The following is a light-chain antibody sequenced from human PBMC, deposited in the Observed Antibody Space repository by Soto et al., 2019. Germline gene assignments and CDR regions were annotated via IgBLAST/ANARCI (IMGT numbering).Light chain of an antibody. CDR2: GAS. CDR3: QQYESWPPLFT. CDR1: QSVGNN. Sequence: ELVMTQSPATVSVSPGERATLYCRASQSVGNNLAWYQQKPGQAPSLFIFGASVRATGVPDRFSGSGCGTEFTLSISNLQSEDSAVYYCQQYESWPPLFTFGQGTKVDIK. V-gene: IGKV3-15*01. J-gene: IGKJ2*01.